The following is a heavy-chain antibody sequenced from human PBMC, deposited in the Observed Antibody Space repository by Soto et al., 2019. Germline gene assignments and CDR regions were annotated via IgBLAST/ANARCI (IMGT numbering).Heavy chain of an antibody. CDR3: ARVPYGRYYKNWFDP. D-gene: IGHD1-26*01. V-gene: IGHV4-34*01. CDR2: INHSRST. CDR1: GGSFSGYY. Sequence: QVQLQQWGAGLLKPSETLSLTCAVYGGSFSGYYWSWIRQPPGEGREWIGEINHSRSTNYNPSLKRRVTISVDASETQFSLKLSSVTAADTAVYYCARVPYGRYYKNWFDPWGQGTLVTVSS. J-gene: IGHJ5*02.